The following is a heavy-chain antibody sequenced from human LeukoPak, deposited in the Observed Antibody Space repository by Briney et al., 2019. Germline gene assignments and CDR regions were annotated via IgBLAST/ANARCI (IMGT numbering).Heavy chain of an antibody. J-gene: IGHJ5*02. D-gene: IGHD5-24*01. CDR3: ARGRRRNWFDP. Sequence: ASVKVSCKASGYTFTSYDINWVRQATGQGLEWMGWMNPNSGNTGYAQKFRGRVTITRNTSISTAYMELSSLRSEDTAVYYCARGRRRNWFDPWGQGTLVTVSS. CDR2: MNPNSGNT. CDR1: GYTFTSYD. V-gene: IGHV1-8*03.